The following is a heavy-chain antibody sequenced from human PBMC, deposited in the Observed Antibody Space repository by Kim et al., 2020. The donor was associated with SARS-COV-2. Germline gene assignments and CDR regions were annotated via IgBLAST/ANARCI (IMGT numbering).Heavy chain of an antibody. Sequence: SETLSLTCAVYGGSFSGYYWSWIRQPPGKGLEWIGEINHSGSTNYNPSLKSRVTISVDTSKNQFSLKLSSVTAADTAVYYCASEYYDSGGYSTGYWFDPWGQGTLVTVSS. CDR1: GGSFSGYY. CDR3: ASEYYDSGGYSTGYWFDP. D-gene: IGHD3-22*01. V-gene: IGHV4-34*01. J-gene: IGHJ5*02. CDR2: INHSGST.